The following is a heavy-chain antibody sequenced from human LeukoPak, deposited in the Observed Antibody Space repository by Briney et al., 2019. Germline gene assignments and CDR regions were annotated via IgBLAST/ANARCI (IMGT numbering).Heavy chain of an antibody. Sequence: GGSLRLSCPASGFTFSSYAMSWVRQAPGKGLEWVSTISGSGTATYYADSVKGRFTISRDNSKNTLYLQMNSLRAEDTAVYYCAKWEGSSGCAFDYWGQGTLVTVSS. V-gene: IGHV3-23*01. CDR3: AKWEGSSGCAFDY. CDR1: GFTFSSYA. D-gene: IGHD3-22*01. CDR2: ISGSGTAT. J-gene: IGHJ4*02.